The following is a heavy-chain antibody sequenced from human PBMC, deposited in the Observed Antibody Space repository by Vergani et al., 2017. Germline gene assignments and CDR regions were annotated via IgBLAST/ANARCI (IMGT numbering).Heavy chain of an antibody. V-gene: IGHV3-9*01. D-gene: IGHD6-13*01. CDR2: INWNSDSI. Sequence: EVQLVESGGGLVQPGRSLRLSCAASGFTFDDYAMHWVRQAPGKGLEWVSGINWNSDSIAYADSVKGRFTISRDNANNSLYLQMNSLRAEDTALYYCVKDIAASGNYWYFDLWGRGTLVTVSS. CDR1: GFTFDDYA. J-gene: IGHJ2*01. CDR3: VKDIAASGNYWYFDL.